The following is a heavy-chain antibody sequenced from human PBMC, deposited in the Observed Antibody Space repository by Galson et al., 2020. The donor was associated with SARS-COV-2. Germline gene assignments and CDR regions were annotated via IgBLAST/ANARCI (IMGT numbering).Heavy chain of an antibody. CDR3: AKDAFCRSLDCFPPLRKYYRDH. Sequence: GGSLRLSCAASGFTFSSYAIHWVRQAPGKGLEWVATISHDGSEDNYADSVRGRFTVSRDTSKNTVFLQLNSLRGEDSAVYFCAKDAFCRSLDCFPPLRKYYRDHWGLGTLGTVSS. V-gene: IGHV3-33*03. D-gene: IGHD2-2*01. CDR1: GFTFSSYA. CDR2: ISHDGSED. J-gene: IGHJ4*02.